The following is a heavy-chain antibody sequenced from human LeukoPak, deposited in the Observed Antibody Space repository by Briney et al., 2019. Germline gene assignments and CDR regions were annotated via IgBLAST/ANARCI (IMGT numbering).Heavy chain of an antibody. CDR3: AGGYGYSYGWDYFDY. J-gene: IGHJ4*02. CDR1: GFTFSSYW. D-gene: IGHD5-18*01. Sequence: GGSLRLSCAASGFTFSSYWMHWVRQAPGKGLVWVSRINSDGSSTSYADSVKGRFTISRDNAKNTLFLQMNSLRAEDTAVYYCAGGYGYSYGWDYFDYWGQGTLVTVSS. V-gene: IGHV3-74*01. CDR2: INSDGSST.